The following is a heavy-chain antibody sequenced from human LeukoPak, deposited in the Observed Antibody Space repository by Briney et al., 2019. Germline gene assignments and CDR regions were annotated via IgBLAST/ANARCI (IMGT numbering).Heavy chain of an antibody. V-gene: IGHV1-18*01. D-gene: IGHD5-18*01. Sequence: GASVKLSCKASGSTFTSYGTSWVRQAPAPGLEWMGWIGAYNGNTNYAQKLHGRVTMTTDTSKSTAYMELRSLRSDDTAVYYCASDRYLPKSGVGYSYGYVGYWGQGTLVTVSS. CDR2: IGAYNGNT. CDR1: GSTFTSYG. J-gene: IGHJ4*02. CDR3: ASDRYLPKSGVGYSYGYVGY.